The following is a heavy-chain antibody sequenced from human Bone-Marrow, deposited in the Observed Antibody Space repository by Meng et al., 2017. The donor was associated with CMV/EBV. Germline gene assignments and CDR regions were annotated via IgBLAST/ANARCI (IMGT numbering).Heavy chain of an antibody. CDR3: ARQNTVVTPFDY. Sequence: ASVKVSCKTSGYTFRNYGISWVRQAPGQGLEWMGWISTYNGNTNYAQKLQGRVTMTTDTFTNTAYMELRSLRSDDTALYYCARQNTVVTPFDYWGQGTLVTVSS. CDR1: GYTFRNYG. V-gene: IGHV1-18*01. CDR2: ISTYNGNT. D-gene: IGHD4-23*01. J-gene: IGHJ4*02.